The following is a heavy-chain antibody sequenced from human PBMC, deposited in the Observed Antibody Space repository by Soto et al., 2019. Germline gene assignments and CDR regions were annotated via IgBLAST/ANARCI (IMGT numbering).Heavy chain of an antibody. Sequence: GESLKISCAASGFTFSSYAMSWVRQAPGKGLEWVSAISGSGGSTYYADSVKGRFTISRDNSKNTLYLQMNSLRAEDTAVYYCAKDQEDYYDSSGYYGDAFDIWGQGTMVTVSS. V-gene: IGHV3-23*01. CDR1: GFTFSSYA. CDR3: AKDQEDYYDSSGYYGDAFDI. D-gene: IGHD3-22*01. J-gene: IGHJ3*02. CDR2: ISGSGGST.